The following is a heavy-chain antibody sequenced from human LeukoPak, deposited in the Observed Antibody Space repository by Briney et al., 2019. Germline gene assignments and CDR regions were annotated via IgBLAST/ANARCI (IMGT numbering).Heavy chain of an antibody. Sequence: ASVKVSCKASGYTAGYFMYWVRQAPGQGLEWVGWINPNTGGTNYAQKFQGRVTMTSDTSIKTVYMELNGLRSDDTAMYYCARDISGVHYDYWGQGTLVTVSS. J-gene: IGHJ4*02. CDR3: ARDISGVHYDY. CDR2: INPNTGGT. V-gene: IGHV1-2*02. CDR1: GYTAGYF. D-gene: IGHD3-10*01.